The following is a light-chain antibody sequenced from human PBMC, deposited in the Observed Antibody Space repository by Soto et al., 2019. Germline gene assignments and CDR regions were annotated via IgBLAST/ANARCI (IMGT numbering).Light chain of an antibody. Sequence: DIQMTQSPSTLSASVGDRVTITCRASQSISRWLAWYQQKPGKAPKLLIYEASTLETGVPSRFSGSGSGTEFTLTISILQPDDFATYYGQKYDDYWAFGHNNYWTFGQGTKVEI. CDR3: QKYDDYWAFGHNNYWT. CDR1: QSISRW. J-gene: IGKJ1*01. V-gene: IGKV1-5*03. CDR2: EAS.